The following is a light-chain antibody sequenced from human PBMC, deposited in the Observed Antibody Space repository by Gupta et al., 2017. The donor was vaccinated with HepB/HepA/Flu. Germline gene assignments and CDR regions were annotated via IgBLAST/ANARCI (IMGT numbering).Light chain of an antibody. J-gene: IGKJ2*01. V-gene: IGKV4-1*01. CDR2: WAS. CDR3: QQYYSTPYT. CDR1: QSVLYSSNNKNY. Sequence: IVMTQSPDSLAVSLGERATINCKSSQSVLYSSNNKNYLAWFQQKPGQPPKLLIYWASTRKSGVPDRFSGSGSGTDFTLTISSLQAEDVAVYYCQQYYSTPYTFGQGTKVEIK.